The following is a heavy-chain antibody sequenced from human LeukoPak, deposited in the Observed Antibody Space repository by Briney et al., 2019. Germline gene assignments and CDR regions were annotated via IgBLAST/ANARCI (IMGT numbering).Heavy chain of an antibody. CDR3: ARTTYSDYVTGFDP. Sequence: RGESLKISCKGSGYSFTSRWIGWVRQMPGKGLEWMGIIYPGDTDTRYSPSFQGQVTISADKSISTAYLQWSSLKASDTAMYYCARTTYSDYVTGFDPWGQGTLVTVSS. D-gene: IGHD4-11*01. J-gene: IGHJ5*02. CDR1: GYSFTSRW. CDR2: IYPGDTDT. V-gene: IGHV5-51*01.